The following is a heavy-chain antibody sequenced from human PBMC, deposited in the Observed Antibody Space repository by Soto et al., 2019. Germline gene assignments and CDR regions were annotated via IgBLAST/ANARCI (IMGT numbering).Heavy chain of an antibody. CDR1: GFTFSLFA. CDR3: AAHLYCGNDCYQAAYDT. J-gene: IGHJ6*02. Sequence: EQLVESGGGVVQPGESLRLTCAGSGFTFSLFAMHWVRQAPGKGLEWVTVISYDGSNIYYTDSVSGRFTISRDNSWSTVYLQMNILRPEDTAVYYCAAHLYCGNDCYQAAYDTWGHGTSVTVSS. D-gene: IGHD2-21*02. V-gene: IGHV3-30*04. CDR2: ISYDGSNI.